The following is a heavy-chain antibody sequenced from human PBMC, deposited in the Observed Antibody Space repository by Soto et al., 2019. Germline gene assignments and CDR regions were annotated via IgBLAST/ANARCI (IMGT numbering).Heavy chain of an antibody. CDR1: SASISSYS. CDR3: ARSDGRY. J-gene: IGHJ4*02. Sequence: SETLSLTCTVSSASISSYSWSWIRQPPGKGLEWIGYIYYSGSTNYNPSLKSRVTISVDTSKNQFSLKLSSVTAADTAVYYCARSDGRYWGQGTLVTVSS. CDR2: IYYSGST. V-gene: IGHV4-59*01.